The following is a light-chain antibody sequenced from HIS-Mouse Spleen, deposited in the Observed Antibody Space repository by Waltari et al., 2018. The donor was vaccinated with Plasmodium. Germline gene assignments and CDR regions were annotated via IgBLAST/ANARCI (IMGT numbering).Light chain of an antibody. CDR1: QSVSSK. CDR3: QQYNNWSFT. CDR2: GAS. V-gene: IGKV3-15*01. J-gene: IGKJ3*01. Sequence: VMTPPPATLSVSPGKRASISCRASQSVSSKLAWYQQKPGQAPRLLIYGASTMATGIPSRFSGSGSGTEFTLTISSLQSEDFAVYYCQQYNNWSFTFGPGTKVDIK.